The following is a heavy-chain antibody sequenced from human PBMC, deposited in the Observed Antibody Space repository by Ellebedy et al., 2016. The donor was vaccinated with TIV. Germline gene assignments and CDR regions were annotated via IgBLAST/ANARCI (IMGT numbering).Heavy chain of an antibody. J-gene: IGHJ3*02. CDR1: GGSMKNYY. Sequence: MPGGSLRLSCTVSGGSMKNYYWTWIRQPPGKGLEWLGQIFYSGSTNYNPSLMSRVTISGDTSKNQFSLRLSSVTAADTAVYYCARRKITVFGETDAFDIWGQGTVVTVSS. CDR2: IFYSGST. V-gene: IGHV4-59*01. CDR3: ARRKITVFGETDAFDI. D-gene: IGHD3-3*01.